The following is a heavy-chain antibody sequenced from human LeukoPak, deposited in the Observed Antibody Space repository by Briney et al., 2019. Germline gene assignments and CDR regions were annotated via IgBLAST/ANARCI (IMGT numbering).Heavy chain of an antibody. Sequence: SETLSLTCTVSGGSISSYYWSWIRQPPGKGLEWIGYIYYSGSTNYNPSLKSRVTISVDTSKNQFSLKLSSVTAADTAVYYCAGLSKDYDTSGYFLLYWGQGTLVTVSS. CDR3: AGLSKDYDTSGYFLLY. CDR1: GGSISSYY. CDR2: IYYSGST. V-gene: IGHV4-59*12. J-gene: IGHJ4*02. D-gene: IGHD3-22*01.